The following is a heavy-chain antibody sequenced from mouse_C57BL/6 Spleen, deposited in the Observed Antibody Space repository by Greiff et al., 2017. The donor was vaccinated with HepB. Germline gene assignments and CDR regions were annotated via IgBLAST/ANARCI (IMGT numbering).Heavy chain of an antibody. CDR3: ARWNDYDDYYAMDY. D-gene: IGHD2-4*01. CDR1: GYAFSSSW. V-gene: IGHV1-82*01. CDR2: IYPGDGDT. J-gene: IGHJ4*01. Sequence: VQLQQSGPELVKPGASVKISCKASGYAFSSSWMNWVKQRPGKGLEWIGRIYPGDGDTNYNGKFKGKATLTADKSSSTAYMQLSSLTSEDSAVYFCARWNDYDDYYAMDYWGQGTSVTVSS.